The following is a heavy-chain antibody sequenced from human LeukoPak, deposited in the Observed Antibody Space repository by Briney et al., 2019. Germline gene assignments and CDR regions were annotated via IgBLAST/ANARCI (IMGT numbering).Heavy chain of an antibody. J-gene: IGHJ3*01. CDR1: GFTFSDHY. D-gene: IGHD2-15*01. CDR2: SRNKANSYTT. V-gene: IGHV3-72*01. CDR3: ARESLYCSGGSCYSSAFDV. Sequence: GGSLRLSCAVSGFTFSDHYMDWVRQAPGKGLEWVGRSRNKANSYTTAYAASVAGRFSISREESKNSLYLQMNSLKTEDTAVYYCARESLYCSGGSCYSSAFDVWGQGTLVAVS.